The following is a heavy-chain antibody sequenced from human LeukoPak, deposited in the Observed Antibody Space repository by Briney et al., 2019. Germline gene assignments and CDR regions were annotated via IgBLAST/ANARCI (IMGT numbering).Heavy chain of an antibody. V-gene: IGHV4-59*08. J-gene: IGHJ4*02. CDR3: ARSIIGTRSKFDY. CDR2: ISYSGST. CDR1: GGSISTYY. D-gene: IGHD1/OR15-1a*01. Sequence: SETLSLTRTVSGGSISTYYWSWIRQPPGKGLEWIGYISYSGSTNYNPSLKSRVTISLDTPKNQFALKLSSVTAADTAVYYCARSIIGTRSKFDYWGQGTLVTVSS.